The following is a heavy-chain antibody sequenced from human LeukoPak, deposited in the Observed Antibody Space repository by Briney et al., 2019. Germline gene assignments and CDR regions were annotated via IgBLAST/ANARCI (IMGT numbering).Heavy chain of an antibody. D-gene: IGHD3-22*01. CDR1: GFTFNSYA. Sequence: GGSLRLSCAASGFTFNSYAMSWVRQAPGKGLEWVSAISGSGGSTYYADSVKGRFTISRDNSKNTLYLQMNSLRAEDTAVYYCASYRYYYDSSGFCDYWGQGTLVTVSS. CDR2: ISGSGGST. J-gene: IGHJ4*02. V-gene: IGHV3-23*01. CDR3: ASYRYYYDSSGFCDY.